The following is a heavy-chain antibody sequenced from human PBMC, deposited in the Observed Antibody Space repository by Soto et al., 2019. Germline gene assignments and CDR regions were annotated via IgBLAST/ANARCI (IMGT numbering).Heavy chain of an antibody. CDR3: VRAGGYGRRVDY. CDR2: IYYSGST. CDR1: GGSISSGDYY. Sequence: QVQLQESGPGLVKPSQTLSLTCTVSGGSISSGDYYWSWIRQPPGKGLEWIGFIYYSGSTYYNPSLKSRVTISLDTSKSQFSLKLSSVTAADTAVYYCVRAGGYGRRVDYWGQGTLVTVSS. V-gene: IGHV4-30-4*01. D-gene: IGHD5-18*01. J-gene: IGHJ4*02.